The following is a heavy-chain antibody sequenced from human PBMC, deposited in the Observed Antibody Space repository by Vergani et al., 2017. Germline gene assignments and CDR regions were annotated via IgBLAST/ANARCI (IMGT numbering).Heavy chain of an antibody. V-gene: IGHV3-15*01. CDR2: VISKKDGGRA. J-gene: IGHJ4*02. CDR1: GLFFNDVG. Sequence: EVQLVESGGGLLKPGDHVRLSCAVSGLFFNDVGVAGVRQAPGKGLEWLGRVISKKDGGRADYSPHVKGTITISRDDSKSTIYLDMNSLRIEDTATYYCSTYNVGASFSWGPGTRVTVSS. D-gene: IGHD5-24*01. CDR3: STYNVGASFS.